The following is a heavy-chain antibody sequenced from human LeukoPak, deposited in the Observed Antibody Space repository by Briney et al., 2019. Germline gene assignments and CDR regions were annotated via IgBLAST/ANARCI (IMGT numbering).Heavy chain of an antibody. CDR2: IYYSGST. CDR1: GGSISSYY. V-gene: IGHV4-59*01. CDR3: ARDGRSSWEVSYAFDI. D-gene: IGHD6-13*01. J-gene: IGHJ3*02. Sequence: PSETLSLTCTVSGGSISSYYWSWIRQPPGKGLEWIGYIYYSGSTNYNPSLKSRVTISVDTSKNQFSLKLSSVPAADTAVYYCARDGRSSWEVSYAFDIWGQGTMVTVSS.